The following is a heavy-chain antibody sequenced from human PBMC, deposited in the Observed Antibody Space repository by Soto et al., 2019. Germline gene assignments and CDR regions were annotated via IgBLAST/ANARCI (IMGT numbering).Heavy chain of an antibody. CDR3: AKLPLGYCNGGTCYRYLDY. V-gene: IGHV3-23*01. D-gene: IGHD2-15*01. CDR2: ITGNGGST. Sequence: EVQLLDSGGGLAQPGGALRLSCAASGVNFSNYALTWVRQAPGKGLECVSIITGNGGSTYYADSVKGRFTISRDNSQNTFYVQMNSLRVEDTAVYYCAKLPLGYCNGGTCYRYLDYWGQGTLVTVSS. CDR1: GVNFSNYA. J-gene: IGHJ4*02.